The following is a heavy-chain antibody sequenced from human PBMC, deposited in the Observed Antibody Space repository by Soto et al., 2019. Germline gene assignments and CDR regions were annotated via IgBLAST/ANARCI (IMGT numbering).Heavy chain of an antibody. CDR3: ARDKMDYYDSSGYYYPRYFDL. V-gene: IGHV1-69*12. D-gene: IGHD3-22*01. CDR2: IIPIFGTA. J-gene: IGHJ2*01. CDR1: GGTFSSYA. Sequence: QVQLVQSGAEVKKPGSSVKVSCKASGGTFSSYAISWVRQAPGQGLEWMGGIIPIFGTANYAQKFQGRVTITADESTSTAYMALSSLGSEDTAVYYCARDKMDYYDSSGYYYPRYFDLWGRGTLVTVSS.